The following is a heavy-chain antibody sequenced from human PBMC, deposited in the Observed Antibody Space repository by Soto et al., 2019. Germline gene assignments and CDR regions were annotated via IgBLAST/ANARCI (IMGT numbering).Heavy chain of an antibody. CDR3: ARDRSVQRNYFDY. CDR2: FSTSGST. CDR1: GGSLSSYY. D-gene: IGHD4-17*01. V-gene: IGHV4-4*07. J-gene: IGHJ4*02. Sequence: QVQLQESGPGLVKPSETLSLTCTVSGGSLSSYYWNWIRQPAGKGLEWIGRFSTSGSTNYNPSLKSRVTMSVDTSKNQFSLKLSSVTAADTAVYYCARDRSVQRNYFDYWGQGTLVTVSS.